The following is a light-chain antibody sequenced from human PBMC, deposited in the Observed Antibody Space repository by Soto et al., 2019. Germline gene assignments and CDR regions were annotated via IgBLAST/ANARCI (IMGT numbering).Light chain of an antibody. CDR1: SSNIGSNY. Sequence: QPALTQPPSASGTPGQRVTISCSGSSSNIGSNYVYWYQQLPGTAPKLLIYRNNQRPSGVPDRFSGSKSGTSASLAISGLRSEDEADYYCAAWDDSLSGGVFGTGTKVTVL. CDR3: AAWDDSLSGGV. CDR2: RNN. J-gene: IGLJ1*01. V-gene: IGLV1-47*01.